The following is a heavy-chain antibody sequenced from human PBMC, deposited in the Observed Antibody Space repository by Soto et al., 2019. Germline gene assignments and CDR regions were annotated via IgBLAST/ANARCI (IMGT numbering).Heavy chain of an antibody. J-gene: IGHJ3*01. D-gene: IGHD1-26*01. Sequence: EVQLLESGGGLVQPGESLRLSCAASGFTFSYYWVHWVRQAPGMGLVWVSRIHSDGSSTTYAASVKGRFTISRDNARNTLYLQMNSLRAEDTAVYYCARGDRGAFDLWGQGTVLTVSS. CDR1: GFTFSYYW. V-gene: IGHV3-74*01. CDR2: IHSDGSST. CDR3: ARGDRGAFDL.